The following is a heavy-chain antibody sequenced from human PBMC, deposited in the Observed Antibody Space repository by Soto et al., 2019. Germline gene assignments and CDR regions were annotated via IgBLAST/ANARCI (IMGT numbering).Heavy chain of an antibody. CDR1: GGSISSGGYY. CDR3: ARDVYGCNSGNNWFDP. CDR2: IYYSGGT. V-gene: IGHV4-31*03. Sequence: QVQLQESGPGLVKPSQTLSLTCTVSGGSISSGGYYWSWIRQHPGKGREWIGYIYYSGGTYYNPSLKSRVTISIDKSKNQFTLKLSSVTAADPGVYYCARDVYGCNSGNNWFDPWGQGTLVTVS. J-gene: IGHJ5*02. D-gene: IGHD4-17*01.